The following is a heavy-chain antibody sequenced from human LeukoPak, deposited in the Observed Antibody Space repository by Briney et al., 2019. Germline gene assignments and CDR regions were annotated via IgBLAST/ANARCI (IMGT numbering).Heavy chain of an antibody. Sequence: GGSLTLSCVASGFNFNNYDLHWVRQAPGKGLEWVAFIKFHGHETFYADSVEGRFTISRDNSKNTLYLQMNSLRAEDTAVYYCARGLWGDILTGYYTAQDYWGQGTLVTVSS. D-gene: IGHD3-9*01. J-gene: IGHJ4*02. V-gene: IGHV3-30*02. CDR2: IKFHGHET. CDR1: GFNFNNYD. CDR3: ARGLWGDILTGYYTAQDY.